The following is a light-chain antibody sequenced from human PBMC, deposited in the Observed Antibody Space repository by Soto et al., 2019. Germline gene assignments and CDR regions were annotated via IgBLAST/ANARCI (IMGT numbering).Light chain of an antibody. J-gene: IGLJ1*01. CDR1: SADVATSNF. V-gene: IGLV2-14*03. CDR2: DVT. CDR3: TSYRTGPLYV. Sequence: QSALTQPASVSGSPGQSITISCTGISADVATSNFVSWYQHHPGRAPRLILYDVTHRPSGISNRFSGSKSGDTASLTISGLQAEDEADYYCTSYRTGPLYVFGTGTKVTVL.